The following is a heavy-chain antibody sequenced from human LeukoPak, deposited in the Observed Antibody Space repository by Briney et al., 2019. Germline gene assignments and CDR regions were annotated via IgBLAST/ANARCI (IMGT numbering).Heavy chain of an antibody. CDR2: IYTSGST. D-gene: IGHD3-10*01. CDR1: GGSISSYY. Sequence: SETLSLTCTVSGGSISSYYWSWIRQPAGKGLEWIGRIYTSGSTNYNPSLKSRVTMSVDTSKNQFSLKLSSVTAADTAVYYCARVTGLGYGSGSPSYYYYYMDVWGKGTTVTISS. J-gene: IGHJ6*03. CDR3: ARVTGLGYGSGSPSYYYYYMDV. V-gene: IGHV4-4*07.